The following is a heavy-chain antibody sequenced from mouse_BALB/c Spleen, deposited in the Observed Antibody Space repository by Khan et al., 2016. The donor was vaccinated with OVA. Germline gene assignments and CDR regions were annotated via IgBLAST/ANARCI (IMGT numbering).Heavy chain of an antibody. Sequence: EVQLQESGPELVKPGASVKMSCEASGYTFTSYVIHWVKQKPGQGLEWIGYIYPFNGDTKYNEKFKSKATLTSDTSSSTAYMQLRSLTSEDSAVYYCARNYRYDVYFDYWGQGTTLTVSS. CDR3: ARNYRYDVYFDY. CDR2: IYPFNGDT. J-gene: IGHJ2*01. D-gene: IGHD2-14*01. V-gene: IGHV1S136*01. CDR1: GYTFTSYV.